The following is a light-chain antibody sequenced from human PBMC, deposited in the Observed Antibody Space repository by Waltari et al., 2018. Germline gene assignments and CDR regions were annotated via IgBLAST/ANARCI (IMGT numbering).Light chain of an antibody. J-gene: IGLJ2*01. Sequence: QAVVTQEPSLTVSPGGTVTLTCGSSTGAATRPHYPSRFQQKPGQAPRTLIYDTSNKHSWTPARFSGSLLGGKAALTLSGAQPEDEAEYYCLLSYSGARPVVFGGGTKLTVL. CDR1: TGAATRPHY. V-gene: IGLV7-46*01. CDR2: DTS. CDR3: LLSYSGARPVV.